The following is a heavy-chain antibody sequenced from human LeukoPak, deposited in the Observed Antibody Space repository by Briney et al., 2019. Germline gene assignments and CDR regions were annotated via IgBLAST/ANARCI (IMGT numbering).Heavy chain of an antibody. CDR1: GYTFTSDG. CDR2: ISAYNGNT. CDR3: ARDVFDILTGYLSGYYYYMDV. Sequence: GASVKVSCKASGYTFTSDGITWVRQAPGQGLEWMGWISAYNGNTNYAQKLQGRVTMTTDTSTSTAYMELRSLRSDDTAVYYCARDVFDILTGYLSGYYYYMDVWGKGTTVIVSS. J-gene: IGHJ6*03. V-gene: IGHV1-18*01. D-gene: IGHD3-9*01.